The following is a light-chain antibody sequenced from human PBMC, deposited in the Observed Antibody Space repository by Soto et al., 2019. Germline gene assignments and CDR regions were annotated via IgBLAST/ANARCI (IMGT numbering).Light chain of an antibody. V-gene: IGLV1-40*01. CDR3: QSYDSSLTVV. CDR1: SSNIGAGYD. Sequence: QSALTQSPSVSGAPGQRVTISCTGSSSNIGAGYDVHWYQQFPGTTPKFLIYGNTNRPSGVPDRFSASKSGTSASLDITGLQAEDEAEYFCQSYDSSLTVVFGGGTKLTVL. J-gene: IGLJ2*01. CDR2: GNT.